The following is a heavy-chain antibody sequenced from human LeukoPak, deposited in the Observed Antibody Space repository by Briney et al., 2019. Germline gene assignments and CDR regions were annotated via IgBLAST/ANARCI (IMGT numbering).Heavy chain of an antibody. V-gene: IGHV3-7*01. CDR2: IKEDGSEK. J-gene: IGHJ4*02. CDR1: GFTFRNYW. CDR3: ARGGPTVGTDY. Sequence: GGSLRLSCAGSGFTFRNYWMDWVRQAPGKGLEWVANIKEDGSEKYYVDSVKGRFTVSRDNAKNSLYLQINSLRADDTAVYYCARGGPTVGTDYWGQGTLVTVSS. D-gene: IGHD1-26*01.